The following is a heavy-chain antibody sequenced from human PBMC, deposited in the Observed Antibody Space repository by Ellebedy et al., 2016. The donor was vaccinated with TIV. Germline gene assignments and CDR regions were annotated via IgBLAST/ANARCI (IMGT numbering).Heavy chain of an antibody. J-gene: IGHJ4*02. CDR1: GFTFSSYG. Sequence: GESLKISXAASGFTFSSYGMHWVRQAPGKGLEWVAVISYDGSNKYYADSVKGRFTISRDNSKNTLYLQMNSLRAEDTAVYYCARDLIPAKRFRGGFDYWGQGTLVTVSS. D-gene: IGHD2-8*01. CDR2: ISYDGSNK. CDR3: ARDLIPAKRFRGGFDY. V-gene: IGHV3-30*03.